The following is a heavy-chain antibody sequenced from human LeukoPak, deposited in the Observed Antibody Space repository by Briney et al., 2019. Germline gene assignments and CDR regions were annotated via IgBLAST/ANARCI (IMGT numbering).Heavy chain of an antibody. J-gene: IGHJ3*02. CDR3: ARGLGSSTSRHTFDI. V-gene: IGHV3-23*01. CDR1: GFTFSSYS. Sequence: GGSLRLSCAASGFTFSSYSMSWVRQAPGKGLEWVSAISGSGGSTYFADSVKGRFTISRDNSKNTLYLQMNSLSAEDTAIYYCARGLGSSTSRHTFDIWGQGTMVTVSS. D-gene: IGHD2-2*01. CDR2: ISGSGGST.